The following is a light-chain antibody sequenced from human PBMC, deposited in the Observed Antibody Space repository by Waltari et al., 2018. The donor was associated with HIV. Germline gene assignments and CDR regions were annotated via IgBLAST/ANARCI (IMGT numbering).Light chain of an antibody. CDR2: RDD. CDR3: AVWDDSLRGGV. CDR1: NSNIGSNS. J-gene: IGLJ3*02. V-gene: IGLV1-47*01. Sequence: QSVVTQPPSASGTPGQRVVISCSGSNSNIGSNSVNWYQQVPGAAPKSLIYRDDQRFSGVPDRFSGSKSATSAALAISELRSEDEADYYCAVWDDSLRGGVFGGGTKLTVL.